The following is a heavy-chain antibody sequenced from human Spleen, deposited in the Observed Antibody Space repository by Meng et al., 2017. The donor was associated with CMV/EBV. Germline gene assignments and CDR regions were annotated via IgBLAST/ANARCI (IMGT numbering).Heavy chain of an antibody. J-gene: IGHJ6*02. Sequence: SETLSLTCDVSGGSFSGYYWSWIRQPPGKGLEWIGEINESGSTNYNPSLKSRVTMSVDTSKNQFSLKLSSVTAADTAVYYCARVPGYNSDGLNYYYYGMDDWGQGTTVTVSS. CDR1: GGSFSGYY. CDR2: INESGST. D-gene: IGHD6-19*01. CDR3: ARVPGYNSDGLNYYYYGMDD. V-gene: IGHV4-34*01.